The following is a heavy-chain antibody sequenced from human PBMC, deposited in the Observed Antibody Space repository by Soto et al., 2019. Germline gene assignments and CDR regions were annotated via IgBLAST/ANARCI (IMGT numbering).Heavy chain of an antibody. V-gene: IGHV1-2*02. CDR1: GYTFSGYY. CDR2: INLKNGGT. Sequence: GDSVKVSCKASGYTFSGYYMAWVRQAPGQGLEWMGWINLKNGGTSYAQKFQGRVTMTRDTSIGTAYMELNRLRSDDPAVYYWARVWLGASADGMNAWGRGTTVTVYS. J-gene: IGHJ6*02. CDR3: ARVWLGASADGMNA. D-gene: IGHD6-19*01.